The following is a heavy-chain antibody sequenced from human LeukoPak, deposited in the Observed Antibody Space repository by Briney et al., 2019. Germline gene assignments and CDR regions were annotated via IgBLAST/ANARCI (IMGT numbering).Heavy chain of an antibody. CDR2: IKQDGSEK. D-gene: IGHD3-22*01. J-gene: IGHJ4*02. CDR3: ARDFLDYDSSGYYSPPPDY. Sequence: GGSLRLSCAASGFTFSSYWMSWVRQAPGKGLEWVANIKQDGSEKYYVDSVKGRFPISRDNAKNSLYLQMNSLRAEDTAVYYCARDFLDYDSSGYYSPPPDYWGQGTLVAVSS. CDR1: GFTFSSYW. V-gene: IGHV3-7*01.